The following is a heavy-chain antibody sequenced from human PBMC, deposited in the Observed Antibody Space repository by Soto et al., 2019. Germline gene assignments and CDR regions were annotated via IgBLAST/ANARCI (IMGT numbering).Heavy chain of an antibody. CDR3: AKDGSTVDTPLGMDV. D-gene: IGHD5-18*01. CDR2: ISGSGGST. Sequence: EVQLLESGGGLVQPGGSLRLSCAASGFTFTSYAMNWVRQAPGKGLEWVSAISGSGGSTYYADSVNGRFTISRDNSKKTVDLQMNSLRAEDRAVYYCAKDGSTVDTPLGMDVWGQGTTVTVSS. J-gene: IGHJ6*02. V-gene: IGHV3-23*01. CDR1: GFTFTSYA.